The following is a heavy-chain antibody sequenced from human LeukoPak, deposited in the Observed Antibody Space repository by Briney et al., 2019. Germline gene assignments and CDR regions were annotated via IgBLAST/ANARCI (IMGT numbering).Heavy chain of an antibody. Sequence: GGSLRLSCAASGFIFRTYWMHWVRQVPGKWLMWVSRINPDGTTTTYADSVKGLFTIPRDNAKKTVYLQMNSLRAEDTAIYYCICDSVPRSGGDSWGQGALVTVSP. D-gene: IGHD2-8*01. CDR2: INPDGTTT. J-gene: IGHJ4*02. CDR1: GFIFRTYW. CDR3: ICDSVPRSGGDS. V-gene: IGHV3-74*01.